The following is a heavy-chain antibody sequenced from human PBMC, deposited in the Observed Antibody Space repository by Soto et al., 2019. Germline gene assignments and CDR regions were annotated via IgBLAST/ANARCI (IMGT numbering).Heavy chain of an antibody. CDR2: IYYSGNT. J-gene: IGHJ4*02. D-gene: IGHD2-15*01. Sequence: SETLSLTCTVSGGSINDYYWTWIRQPPGKGLEWIGNIYYSGNTNYNPSLKSRVTISVDTSKNEFSLRLTSVSAADTAVYYCARVYCSGGSCYGIDYWGQGTLVTVSS. CDR1: GGSINDYY. CDR3: ARVYCSGGSCYGIDY. V-gene: IGHV4-59*01.